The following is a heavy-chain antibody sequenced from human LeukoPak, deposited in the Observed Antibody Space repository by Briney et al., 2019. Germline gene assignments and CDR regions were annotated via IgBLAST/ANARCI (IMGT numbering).Heavy chain of an antibody. Sequence: PSETLSLTCTVSGGSISNSSSYWGWIRQPPGKGLEWIGSIYYSGSTYYNPSLKSRVTISVDTSKNQFSLKLSSVTAADTAVYYCARDRRRIGLFDPWGQGTLVTVSS. J-gene: IGHJ5*02. CDR3: ARDRRRIGLFDP. CDR2: IYYSGST. CDR1: GGSISNSSSY. V-gene: IGHV4-39*07.